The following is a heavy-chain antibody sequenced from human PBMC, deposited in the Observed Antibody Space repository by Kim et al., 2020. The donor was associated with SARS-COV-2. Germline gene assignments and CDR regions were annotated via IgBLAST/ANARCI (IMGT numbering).Heavy chain of an antibody. D-gene: IGHD3-22*01. J-gene: IGHJ6*03. CDR3: VSWRADSSGFFDSYV. Sequence: SETLSLTCSVSSASFSENYWSWIRQPPGRGLEWIGYIHHTGTTNYNPSLMSRVAISVDSSKNQFSLNLNSITTADTAVYYCVSWRADSSGFFDSYVWG. V-gene: IGHV4-59*03. CDR1: SASFSENY. CDR2: IHHTGTT.